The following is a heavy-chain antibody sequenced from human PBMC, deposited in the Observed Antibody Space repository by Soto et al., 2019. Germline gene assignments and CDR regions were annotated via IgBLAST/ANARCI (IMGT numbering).Heavy chain of an antibody. D-gene: IGHD2-2*01. CDR1: GYTFTSYY. CDR3: ATVVVPAAMESVTPRYYYGMDV. CDR2: INPSGGST. J-gene: IGHJ6*02. Sequence: ASVKVSCKASGYTFTSYYMHWVRQAPGQGLEWMGIINPSGGSTSYAQKFQGRVTMTRDTSTSTVYMELSSPRSEDTAVYYCATVVVPAAMESVTPRYYYGMDVWGQGTTVTVSS. V-gene: IGHV1-46*01.